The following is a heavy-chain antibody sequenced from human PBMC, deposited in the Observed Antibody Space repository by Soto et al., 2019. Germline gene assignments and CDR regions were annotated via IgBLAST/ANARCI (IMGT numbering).Heavy chain of an antibody. V-gene: IGHV4-39*01. Sequence: SETLSLTCTVSGGSIYRSGYYWGWIRQPPGRGLEWIGNIDYNGVTYSNPSLKSRVTISRDTSKNQFSLKLTSVTAADTALYYCGKVLIGATGHTDSDSWGPGTLVTVSS. CDR2: IDYNGVT. CDR1: GGSIYRSGYY. D-gene: IGHD2-15*01. J-gene: IGHJ4*02. CDR3: GKVLIGATGHTDSDS.